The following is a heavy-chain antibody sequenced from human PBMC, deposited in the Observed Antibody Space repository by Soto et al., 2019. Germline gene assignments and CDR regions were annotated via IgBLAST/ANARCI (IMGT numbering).Heavy chain of an antibody. J-gene: IGHJ4*02. CDR2: IYYSGST. V-gene: IGHV4-59*08. CDR3: ATSWSYYFDY. Sequence: QVQLQESGPGLVKPSETLSLTCTVSGGSISSYYWSWIRQPPGKGLEWIGYIYYSGSTNYNPSLKSRVTISVDTSKNQFSLKLSSVTAADTAVYYCATSWSYYFDYWGQGTLVTVSS. D-gene: IGHD2-8*02. CDR1: GGSISSYY.